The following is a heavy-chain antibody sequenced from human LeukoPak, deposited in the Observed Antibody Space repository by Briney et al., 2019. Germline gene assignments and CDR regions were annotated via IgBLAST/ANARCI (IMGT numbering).Heavy chain of an antibody. CDR1: GGSISSGSYY. CDR3: VRHLPCFGCYYYYMDV. V-gene: IGHV4-61*02. J-gene: IGHJ6*03. Sequence: SETLSLTCTVSGGSISSGSYYWSWIRQPAGKGLEWIGRIYTSGSTNYNPSLKSRVTISVDRSKNQFYLNLTSVTAADTAVYYCVRHLPCFGCYYYYMDVWGRGTTVTVSS. D-gene: IGHD6-19*01. CDR2: IYTSGST.